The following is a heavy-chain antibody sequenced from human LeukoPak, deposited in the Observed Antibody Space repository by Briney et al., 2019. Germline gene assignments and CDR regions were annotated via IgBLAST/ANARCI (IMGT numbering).Heavy chain of an antibody. CDR1: GYTFTDYF. J-gene: IGHJ4*02. CDR3: AREQHSGSTSCPQDV. CDR2: IKPDTGDT. Sequence: ASVKVSCKASGYTFTDYFIHWVRQAPGHGLEWMGWIKPDTGDTSYAQKFQGRLTTARDTSIRTAYMELTRLRSDDTAIYFCAREQHSGSTSCPQDVWSQGTLVTVSS. V-gene: IGHV1-2*02. D-gene: IGHD2-2*01.